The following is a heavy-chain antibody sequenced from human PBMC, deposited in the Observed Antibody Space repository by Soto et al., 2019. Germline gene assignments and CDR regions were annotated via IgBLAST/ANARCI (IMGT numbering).Heavy chain of an antibody. CDR2: IYPGGSDT. D-gene: IGHD3-22*01. Sequence: GESLKISCQGSGYTFTSYWVAWVRQMPGKGLEWMGIIYPGGSDTTYSPSFQGQVTISADKSVSTAYLQWSSLKASDTAMYYCAKTSKYYYDSSGSLDYWGQGTLVTVSS. J-gene: IGHJ4*02. CDR1: GYTFTSYW. CDR3: AKTSKYYYDSSGSLDY. V-gene: IGHV5-51*01.